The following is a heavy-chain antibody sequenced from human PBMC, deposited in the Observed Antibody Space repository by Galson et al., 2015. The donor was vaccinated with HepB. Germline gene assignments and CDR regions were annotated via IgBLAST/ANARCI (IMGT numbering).Heavy chain of an antibody. J-gene: IGHJ6*02. CDR2: ISYDSTDK. Sequence: SLRLSCAASGSTFSIYGLHWVRQAPGKGLEWVAVISYDSTDKYYADSVKGRFTISRDSSKNLLFLQMNSLRAEDTAVYYCAKVKDNYSIHYYGMDVWGQGTTVIVSS. V-gene: IGHV3-30*18. CDR3: AKVKDNYSIHYYGMDV. D-gene: IGHD4-11*01. CDR1: GSTFSIYG.